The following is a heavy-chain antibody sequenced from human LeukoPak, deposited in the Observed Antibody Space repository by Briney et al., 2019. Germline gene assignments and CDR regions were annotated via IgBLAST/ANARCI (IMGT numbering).Heavy chain of an antibody. CDR2: IRSDGSST. J-gene: IGHJ4*01. CDR1: GFTFNTYW. Sequence: GGSLRLSCAASGFTFNTYWMHWVRQAPGKGLVWVSRIRSDGSSTSYADSVRGRFTISRDNAKNTLYLQMNSLRAEDTAVYYCTGVLGVRDLAYFDYWGHGTLVTVSS. D-gene: IGHD3-10*01. CDR3: TGVLGVRDLAYFDY. V-gene: IGHV3-74*01.